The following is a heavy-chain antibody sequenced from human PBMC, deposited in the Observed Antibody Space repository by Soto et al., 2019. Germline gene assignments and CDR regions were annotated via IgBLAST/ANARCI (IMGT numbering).Heavy chain of an antibody. Sequence: QLQLQESGPGLLRPSETLSLTCNVSGVAISSSSYFWAWVRQPPGKTLEWIGHILYSGTTHYNESLKSRGTISVSTSKNQFSLRLKSVTPADKAVYYCARGGGYYGVLFDYWGQGTLVPVSS. D-gene: IGHD4-17*01. CDR3: ARGGGYYGVLFDY. J-gene: IGHJ4*02. CDR2: ILYSGTT. V-gene: IGHV4-39*01. CDR1: GVAISSSSYF.